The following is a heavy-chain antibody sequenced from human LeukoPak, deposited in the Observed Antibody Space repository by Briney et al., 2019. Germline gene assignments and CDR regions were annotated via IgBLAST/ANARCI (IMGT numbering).Heavy chain of an antibody. CDR1: GGSFSGYY. V-gene: IGHV4-59*01. J-gene: IGHJ6*02. D-gene: IGHD3-10*01. Sequence: SETLSLTCAVYGGSFSGYYWSWIRQPPGKGLEWIGYIYYSGSTNYNPSLKSRVTISVDTSKNQFSLKLSSVTAADTAVYYCARDNPRSDGSGSCPKYYYYYGMDVWGQGTTVTVSS. CDR2: IYYSGST. CDR3: ARDNPRSDGSGSCPKYYYYYGMDV.